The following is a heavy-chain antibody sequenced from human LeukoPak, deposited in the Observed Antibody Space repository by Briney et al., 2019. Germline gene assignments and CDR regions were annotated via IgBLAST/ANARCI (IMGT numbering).Heavy chain of an antibody. D-gene: IGHD5-24*01. V-gene: IGHV1-69*13. J-gene: IGHJ4*02. CDR3: ARAGDDYVGPYYFGY. Sequence: SVKVSCKASGGTFSSYAISWVRQAPGQGLEWMGGIIPIFGTANYAQKFQGRVTITADESTSTANMELSSLRSEDTAVYYCARAGDDYVGPYYFGYWGQGTLVIVSS. CDR1: GGTFSSYA. CDR2: IIPIFGTA.